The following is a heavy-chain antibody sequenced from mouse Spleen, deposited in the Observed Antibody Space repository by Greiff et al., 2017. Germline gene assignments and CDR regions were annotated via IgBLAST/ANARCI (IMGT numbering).Heavy chain of an antibody. CDR3: ARHDGYGYYFDY. CDR2: ISSGGGNT. V-gene: IGHV5-9-3*01. Sequence: EVQLVESGGGLVKLGGSLKLSCAASGFPFSSYAMSWVRQTPAKRLEWVATISSGGGNTYYPDSVKGRFTISRDNAKNTLYLQMSSLKSEDTAMYYCARHDGYGYYFDYWGQGTTLTVSS. D-gene: IGHD2-3*01. CDR1: GFPFSSYA. J-gene: IGHJ2*01.